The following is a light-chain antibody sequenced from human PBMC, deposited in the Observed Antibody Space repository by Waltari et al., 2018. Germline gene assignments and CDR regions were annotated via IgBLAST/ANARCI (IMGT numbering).Light chain of an antibody. Sequence: HELTQPPSVSVSPGQTATITCSGDKLGDQFASWYKQRPCQSPVLVIYLDSKRPSGIPERFAGSNSGKAATLTSSGTQATDEADYYCQAWASTNWAFGGGTKLTVL. CDR3: QAWASTNWA. CDR1: KLGDQF. V-gene: IGLV3-1*01. J-gene: IGLJ3*02. CDR2: LDS.